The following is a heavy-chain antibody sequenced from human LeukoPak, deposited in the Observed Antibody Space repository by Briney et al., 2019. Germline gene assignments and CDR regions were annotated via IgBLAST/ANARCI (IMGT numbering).Heavy chain of an antibody. Sequence: GGSLRLSCEASGFPFSTYSMNWVRQAPGKGLEWVASISYDGSPKYNADSVKGPFTISRDNPKNTLYLQINSLSPDDTAVYYCARDMGYNYGFFDSWGQGTLVTVSS. J-gene: IGHJ4*02. CDR2: ISYDGSPK. CDR3: ARDMGYNYGFFDS. V-gene: IGHV3-30*03. CDR1: GFPFSTYS. D-gene: IGHD5-18*01.